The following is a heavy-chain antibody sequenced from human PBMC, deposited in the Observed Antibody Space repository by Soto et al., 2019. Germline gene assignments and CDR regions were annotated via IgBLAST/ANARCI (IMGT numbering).Heavy chain of an antibody. CDR2: IYYSGST. V-gene: IGHV4-59*12. J-gene: IGHJ4*02. CDR1: GFSSSGYY. CDR3: ARKYYTMGYFDY. D-gene: IGHD2-2*02. Sequence: SETLCLSCPVSGFSSSGYYWSWIRQPPGKGLEWIGYIYYSGSTNYNPSLRSRVTISVDTSKNQFSLKLSSVTAADTAVYYCARKYYTMGYFDYWGQGTLVNVSS.